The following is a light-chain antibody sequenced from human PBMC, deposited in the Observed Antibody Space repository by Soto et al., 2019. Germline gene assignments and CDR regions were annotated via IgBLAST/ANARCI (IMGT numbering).Light chain of an antibody. CDR1: SSDVGGYNY. Sequence: QSALTQPASVSGSPGQSITISCTGTSSDVGGYNYVSWYQQHPGKAPKLMIYDVSNRPSGVSNRFSGSKSGNTASLTISGLQAEDEADYYCSSYTSSSTLGVYVFGTGTKLTAL. CDR3: SSYTSSSTLGVYV. CDR2: DVS. V-gene: IGLV2-14*01. J-gene: IGLJ1*01.